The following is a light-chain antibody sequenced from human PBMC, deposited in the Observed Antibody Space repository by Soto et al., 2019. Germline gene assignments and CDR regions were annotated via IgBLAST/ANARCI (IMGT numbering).Light chain of an antibody. J-gene: IGKJ1*01. Sequence: DIQMTQSPSSLSASVGARVPITCRARLPISNYLAWYQQNPGKIPKLLIYAAPTLQAGVPSRFSGSGSGTDFTLTISSLQPEDVATYYCQQSYSILSWTFGQGTKV. V-gene: IGKV1-27*01. CDR1: LPISNY. CDR3: QQSYSILSWT. CDR2: AAP.